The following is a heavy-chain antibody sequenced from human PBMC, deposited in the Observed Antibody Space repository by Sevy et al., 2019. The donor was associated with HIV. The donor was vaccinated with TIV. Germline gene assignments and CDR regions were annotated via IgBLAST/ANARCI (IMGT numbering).Heavy chain of an antibody. CDR2: IYYTGST. V-gene: IGHV4-59*01. CDR1: GGSISAYY. Sequence: SETLSLTCTVFGGSISAYYWSWIRQSPEKGLQYIGYIYYTGSTNYNPSLKSRVTISVDTSQNQFSLRLTSVTAADTAIYYCARAPPVRSGDDALNWFDPWGQGTLVTVSS. J-gene: IGHJ5*02. CDR3: ARAPPVRSGDDALNWFDP. D-gene: IGHD5-12*01.